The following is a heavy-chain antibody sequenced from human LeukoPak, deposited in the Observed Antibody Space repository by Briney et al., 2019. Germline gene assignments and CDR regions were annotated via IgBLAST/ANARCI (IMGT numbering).Heavy chain of an antibody. CDR2: IKSKTDGGTT. CDR1: GFTLTYAW. J-gene: IGHJ3*02. Sequence: PGGSLRLPCAVSGFTLTYAWMNWVRQAPGKGLEWVGRIKSKTDGGTTDYAAPVKGRFTISRGDSKTTLYLQMNSLKTEDTAVYYCTTRLVDISGQGTMVTVSS. V-gene: IGHV3-15*01. CDR3: TTRLVDI.